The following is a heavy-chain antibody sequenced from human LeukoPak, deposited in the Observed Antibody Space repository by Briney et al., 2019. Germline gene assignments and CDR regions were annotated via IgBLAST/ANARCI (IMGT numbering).Heavy chain of an antibody. J-gene: IGHJ4*02. CDR3: AREGGYEEFDY. CDR2: ITSSGSYM. D-gene: IGHD5-12*01. CDR1: GFTFSSYA. Sequence: PGGSLRLSCAASGFTFSSYAMNWVRQAPGKGLEWVSSITSSGSYMYYADSVKGRFTISRDNAKNSLYPQMNSLRAEDTAVYYCAREGGYEEFDYWGQGTLVTVSS. V-gene: IGHV3-21*01.